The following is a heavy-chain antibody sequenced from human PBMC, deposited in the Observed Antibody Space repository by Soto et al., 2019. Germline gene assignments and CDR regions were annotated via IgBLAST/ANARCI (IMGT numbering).Heavy chain of an antibody. Sequence: EVQLLESGGGLVQPGGSLRLSCAASGFTFSSYAMSWVRQAPGKGLEWVSAISGSGGSTYYADSVKGRFTISRDNSKNTLYLQMNGLRAEDTAVYYCAKDGGCSGGSCYPHGNYWGQGTLVTVSS. V-gene: IGHV3-23*01. CDR2: ISGSGGST. CDR1: GFTFSSYA. D-gene: IGHD2-15*01. J-gene: IGHJ4*02. CDR3: AKDGGCSGGSCYPHGNY.